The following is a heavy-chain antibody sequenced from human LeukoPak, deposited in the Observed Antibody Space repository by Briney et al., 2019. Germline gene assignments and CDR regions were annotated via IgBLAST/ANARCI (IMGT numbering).Heavy chain of an antibody. D-gene: IGHD3-10*01. CDR1: GFTFRSYA. Sequence: GGSLRLSCAASGFTFRSYAMNWVRQAPGKGLEWVSAISGSGGSTYYAGSVKGRFTISRDNSKNTLYLQMNSLRAEDTAVYYCAKGVGLLWSHPYYYMDVWGKGTTVTVSS. J-gene: IGHJ6*03. CDR3: AKGVGLLWSHPYYYMDV. V-gene: IGHV3-23*01. CDR2: ISGSGGST.